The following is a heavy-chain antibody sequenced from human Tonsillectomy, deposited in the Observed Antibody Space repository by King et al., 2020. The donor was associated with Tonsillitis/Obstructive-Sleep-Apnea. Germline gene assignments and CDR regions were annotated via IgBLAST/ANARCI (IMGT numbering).Heavy chain of an antibody. CDR1: GYTFTSYY. Sequence: QLVQSGAEVKKPGASVKVSCKASGYTFTSYYMHWVRQAPGQGLEWMGIINPSGGSTSYAQKFQGRVTMTRDTSTSTVYMELSSPRSEDTAVYYCAREGYSYGKGTDSWGQGTLVTVSS. CDR2: INPSGGST. D-gene: IGHD5-18*01. J-gene: IGHJ4*02. V-gene: IGHV1-46*01. CDR3: AREGYSYGKGTDS.